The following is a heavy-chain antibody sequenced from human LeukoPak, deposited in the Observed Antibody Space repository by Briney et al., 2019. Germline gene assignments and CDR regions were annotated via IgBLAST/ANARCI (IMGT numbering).Heavy chain of an antibody. CDR2: IRYDGSNK. V-gene: IGHV3-30*02. CDR3: AKDLWFGESPFDY. J-gene: IGHJ4*02. Sequence: SGGSLRLSCAASGFTFSNAWMSWVRQAPGKGLEWVAFIRYDGSNKYYADSVKGRFTISRDNSKNTLYLQMNSLRAEDTAVYYCAKDLWFGESPFDYWGQGTLVTVSS. CDR1: GFTFSNAW. D-gene: IGHD3-10*01.